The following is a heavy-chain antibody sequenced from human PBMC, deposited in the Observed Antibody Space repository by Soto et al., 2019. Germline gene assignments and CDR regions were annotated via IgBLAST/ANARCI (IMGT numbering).Heavy chain of an antibody. Sequence: GSLRLSCAASGFTFSSYGMHWVRQAPGKGLEWVAVISYDGSNKYYADSVKGRFTISRDNSKNTLYLQMNSLRAEDTAVYYCAKDRGSGYSYGYYFDYWGQGTLVTVSS. CDR2: ISYDGSNK. J-gene: IGHJ4*02. V-gene: IGHV3-30*18. CDR3: AKDRGSGYSYGYYFDY. CDR1: GFTFSSYG. D-gene: IGHD5-18*01.